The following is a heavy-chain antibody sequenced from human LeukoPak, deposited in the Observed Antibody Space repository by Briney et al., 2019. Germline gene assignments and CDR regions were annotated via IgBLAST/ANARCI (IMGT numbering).Heavy chain of an antibody. V-gene: IGHV5-51*01. CDR3: ARPLQGIVGATGFDY. J-gene: IGHJ4*02. Sequence: GESLQISCQGSEYSFATYWIAWLRQMPGKGLEWMGIIYPSDSDTRYSPSFQGQVTISADKSIKTGYLQWSSLKASDTAMYYCARPLQGIVGATGFDYWGQGTLVTVSS. CDR1: EYSFATYW. D-gene: IGHD1-26*01. CDR2: IYPSDSDT.